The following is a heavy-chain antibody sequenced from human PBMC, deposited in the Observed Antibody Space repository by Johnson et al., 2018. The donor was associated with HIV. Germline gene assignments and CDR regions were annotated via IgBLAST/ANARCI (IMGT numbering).Heavy chain of an antibody. Sequence: QLVESGGGLIQPGGSLRLSCAASGFTVSSNYMSWVRQAPGKGLEWVSVIYSGGSTYYADSVKGRFPISRDNSKNTLYLHMNSLRAEDTAVYYCARGKYDSSGYYPPSFAFDIWGQGTMVTVSS. J-gene: IGHJ3*02. CDR3: ARGKYDSSGYYPPSFAFDI. V-gene: IGHV3-53*01. CDR1: GFTVSSNY. D-gene: IGHD3-22*01. CDR2: IYSGGST.